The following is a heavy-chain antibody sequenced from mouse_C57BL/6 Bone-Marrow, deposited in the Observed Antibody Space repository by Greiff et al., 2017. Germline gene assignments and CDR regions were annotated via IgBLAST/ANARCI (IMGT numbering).Heavy chain of an antibody. V-gene: IGHV1-69*01. CDR1: GYTFTSYW. J-gene: IGHJ2*01. CDR2: IDPSDSYT. Sequence: VQLQQSGAELVMPGASVKLSCKASGYTFTSYWMHWVKQRPGQGLEWIGEIDPSDSYTNYNQKFKGKSTLTVDKSSSTAYMQLSSLTSEDSAVYYCARGGSYQYYFDYWGQGTTLTVSS. D-gene: IGHD6-5*01. CDR3: ARGGSYQYYFDY.